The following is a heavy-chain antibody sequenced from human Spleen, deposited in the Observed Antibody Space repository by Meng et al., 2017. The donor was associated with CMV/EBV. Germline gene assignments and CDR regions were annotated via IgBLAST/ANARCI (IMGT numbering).Heavy chain of an antibody. CDR2: ISYDGGTK. CDR1: GFTFSNYG. V-gene: IGHV3-30*18. Sequence: GGSLRLSCAASGFTFSNYGMHWVGQAPGKGLEWVALISYDGGTKFYTDSVRGRFTISRDNSKNTVYVQMNSLRAEDTAAYYCAKGEPRYSSSSGLLGDYYYGMDVWGQGTTVTVSS. CDR3: AKGEPRYSSSSGLLGDYYYGMDV. D-gene: IGHD6-6*01. J-gene: IGHJ6*02.